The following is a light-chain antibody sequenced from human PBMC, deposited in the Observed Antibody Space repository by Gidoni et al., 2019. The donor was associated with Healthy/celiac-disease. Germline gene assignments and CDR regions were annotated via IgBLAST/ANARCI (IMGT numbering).Light chain of an antibody. CDR2: DTS. J-gene: IGLJ2*01. Sequence: QAVVTQEHSLTVSPGATVTLTCGSSTGAVTSGHYPYWFQQKPGQAPRTLIYDTSNKHSWTPARFSGSLLGGKAALTLSGAQPEDEAEYYCLLSYSGARLVFGGGTKLTVL. V-gene: IGLV7-46*01. CDR3: LLSYSGARLV. CDR1: TGAVTSGHY.